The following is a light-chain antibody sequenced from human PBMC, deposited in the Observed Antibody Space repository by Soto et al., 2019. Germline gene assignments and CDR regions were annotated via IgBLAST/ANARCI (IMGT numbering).Light chain of an antibody. V-gene: IGLV2-23*01. CDR2: EGS. CDR3: CSYAGSRVV. J-gene: IGLJ2*01. Sequence: QSVLTQPASVSGSPGQSITISCTGTSSDVGSYNLVSWYQQHPGKAPKLMIYEGSKRPSGVSNRFSGSKSGNTGSLTISGLQAEDEADYYCCSYAGSRVVFGGGTKLTVL. CDR1: SSDVGSYNL.